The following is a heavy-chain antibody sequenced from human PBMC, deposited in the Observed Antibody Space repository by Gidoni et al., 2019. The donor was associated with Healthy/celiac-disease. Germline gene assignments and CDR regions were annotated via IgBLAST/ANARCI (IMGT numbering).Heavy chain of an antibody. CDR2: IRSSSCTI. CDR3: ARVGSSWTGDFYGMDV. CDR1: GFTFSSYS. D-gene: IGHD6-13*01. J-gene: IGHJ6*02. Sequence: EVQLVESGGGLVQPGGSLRLSCAASGFTFSSYSMNWVRQAPGKGLEWVSYIRSSSCTIYYADSVKGRFTISRDNAKNSLYLQMNSLRAEDTAVYYCARVGSSWTGDFYGMDVWGQGTTVTVSS. V-gene: IGHV3-48*01.